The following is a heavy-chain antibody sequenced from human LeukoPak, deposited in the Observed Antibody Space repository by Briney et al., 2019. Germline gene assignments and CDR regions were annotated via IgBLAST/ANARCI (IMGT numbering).Heavy chain of an antibody. CDR3: ARDPRYYDILTRHYLDAFDI. Sequence: KPSETLSLTCTVSGGSISSYYWSWIRQPPGKGLEWLGYIYYSGSTHHNPSLKSRVTISVDTSKNQFSLKLSSVTAADTAVYYCARDPRYYDILTRHYLDAFDIWGQGTMVTVSS. CDR1: GGSISSYY. CDR2: IYYSGST. V-gene: IGHV4-59*01. J-gene: IGHJ3*02. D-gene: IGHD3-9*01.